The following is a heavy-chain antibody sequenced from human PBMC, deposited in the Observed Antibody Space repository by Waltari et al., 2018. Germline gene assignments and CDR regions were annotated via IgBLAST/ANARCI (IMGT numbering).Heavy chain of an antibody. CDR3: ARGQGPAAQPGFDY. D-gene: IGHD2-2*01. J-gene: IGHJ4*02. Sequence: VQLVQSGSELKKPGASVKVSCKASGYTFTSYDINWVRQATGQGLEWMGWMNPNSGNTGYAQKFQGRVTMTRNTSISTAYMELSSLRSEDTAVYYCARGQGPAAQPGFDYWGQGTLVTVSS. V-gene: IGHV1-8*02. CDR2: MNPNSGNT. CDR1: GYTFTSYD.